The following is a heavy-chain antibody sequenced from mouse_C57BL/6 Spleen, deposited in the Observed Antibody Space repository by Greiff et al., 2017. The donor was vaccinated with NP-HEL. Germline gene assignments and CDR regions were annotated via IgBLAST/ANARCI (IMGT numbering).Heavy chain of an antibody. CDR1: GYTFTSYW. CDR3: AREEEKNWEAMDY. D-gene: IGHD4-1*01. J-gene: IGHJ4*01. CDR2: IDPNSGGT. Sequence: QVQLQQPGAELVKPGASVKLSCKASGYTFTSYWMHWVKQRPGRGLEWIGRIDPNSGGTKYNEKFKSKATLTVDKPSSTAYIQLSSLTSEDAAVYYCAREEEKNWEAMDYWGQGTSVTVSA. V-gene: IGHV1-72*01.